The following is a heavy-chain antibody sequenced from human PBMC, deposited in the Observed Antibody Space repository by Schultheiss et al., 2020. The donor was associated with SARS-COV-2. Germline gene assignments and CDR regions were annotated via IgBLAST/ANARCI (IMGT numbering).Heavy chain of an antibody. J-gene: IGHJ3*02. CDR2: IYPGDSDT. CDR3: AAWGAYCGGDCYLTTKDDAFDI. CDR1: GYSFTSYW. V-gene: IGHV5-51*01. Sequence: KVSCKGSGYSFTSYWIGWVRQMPGKGLEWMGIIYPGDSDTRYSPSFQGQVTISADKSISTAYLQWSSLKASDTAMYYCAAWGAYCGGDCYLTTKDDAFDIWGQGTMVTVSS. D-gene: IGHD2-21*01.